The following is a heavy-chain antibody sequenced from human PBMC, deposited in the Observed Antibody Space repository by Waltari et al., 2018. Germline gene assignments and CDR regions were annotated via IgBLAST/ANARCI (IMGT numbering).Heavy chain of an antibody. CDR2: ISGNTYYK. J-gene: IGHJ4*02. D-gene: IGHD3-3*01. CDR3: ASLDTSGFYSRIFDH. CDR1: GFTFSTYS. Sequence: EAQLVESGGGLVKPGGSLRLSCAASGFTFSTYSMTWVRQAPGKGLEWFSSISGNTYYKFYADTVRGRFTISRDNAKNSFYLQMNGLGAEDTAVYFCASLDTSGFYSRIFDHWGQGAVVTVSS. V-gene: IGHV3-21*06.